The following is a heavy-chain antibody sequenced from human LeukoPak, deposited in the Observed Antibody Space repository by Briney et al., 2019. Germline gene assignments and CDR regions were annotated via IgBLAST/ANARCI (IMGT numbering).Heavy chain of an antibody. CDR1: GFTVSSNS. CDR2: IYSDDKT. J-gene: IGHJ4*02. CDR3: ARDNYDSSGYGY. V-gene: IGHV3-66*01. D-gene: IGHD3-22*01. Sequence: GGSLRLSCAASGFTVSSNSMTWVHQAPGKGLEWVSLIYSDDKTYYADSVKGRFTVSRDNSKNTLYLQMNSLRAEDTAVYYCARDNYDSSGYGYWGQGTLVAVSS.